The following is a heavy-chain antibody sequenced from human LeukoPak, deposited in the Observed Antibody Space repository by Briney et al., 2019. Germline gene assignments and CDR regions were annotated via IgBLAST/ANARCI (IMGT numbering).Heavy chain of an antibody. CDR1: GYSISSGYY. CDR3: ATYCSGGSCYSGGDY. V-gene: IGHV4-38-2*02. J-gene: IGHJ4*02. CDR2: IYHSGST. D-gene: IGHD2-15*01. Sequence: SETLSLTCTVSGYSISSGYYWGWIRQPPGKGLEWIGEIYHSGSTNYNPSLKSRVTISVDKSKNQFSLKLSSVTAADTAVYYCATYCSGGSCYSGGDYWGQGTLVTVSS.